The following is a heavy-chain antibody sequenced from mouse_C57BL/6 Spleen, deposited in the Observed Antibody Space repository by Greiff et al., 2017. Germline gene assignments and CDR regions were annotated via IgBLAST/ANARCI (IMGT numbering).Heavy chain of an antibody. CDR2: ISSGGSYT. Sequence: EVQLVESGGDLVKPGGSLKLSCAASGFTFSSYGMSWVRQTPDKRLEWVATISSGGSYTYYPDSVKGRFTISRDNAKNTLYLQMSSLKSEDTAMYYGARHPDDYGSSYEYFDVWGTGTTLTVSS. J-gene: IGHJ1*03. CDR1: GFTFSSYG. V-gene: IGHV5-6*01. D-gene: IGHD1-1*01. CDR3: ARHPDDYGSSYEYFDV.